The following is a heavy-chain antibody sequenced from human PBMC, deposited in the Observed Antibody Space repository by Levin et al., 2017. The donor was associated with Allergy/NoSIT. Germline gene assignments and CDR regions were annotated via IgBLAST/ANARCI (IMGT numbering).Heavy chain of an antibody. CDR2: IRSKAYGGTT. CDR3: TRARWERLPGDC. CDR1: GFTFGDYG. Sequence: PGGSLRLSCTASGFTFGDYGMNWFRQAPGKGLEWVSFIRSKAYGGTTEYAASVKGRFSISRDDSKNIAYLQMNSLKTEDSAMYYCTRARWERLPGDCWGQGTLVTVSS. J-gene: IGHJ4*02. D-gene: IGHD4-23*01. V-gene: IGHV3-49*03.